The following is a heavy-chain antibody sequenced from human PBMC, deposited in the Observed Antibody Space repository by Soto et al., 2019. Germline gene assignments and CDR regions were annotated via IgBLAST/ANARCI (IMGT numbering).Heavy chain of an antibody. CDR2: ISGGGETI. J-gene: IGHJ4*01. V-gene: IGHV3-11*04. CDR1: KGNCGDLS. Sequence: GSQGVRSAAAKGNCGDLSGRWIVQEEERGLEWVSYISGGGETIYYADSVRGRFTISRDNAKNSLFLQMNSLREEGTAVYYFARESPTSQWLPTSFSAFWGHRPPVPVSP. CDR3: ARESPTSQWLPTSFSAF. D-gene: IGHD6-19*01.